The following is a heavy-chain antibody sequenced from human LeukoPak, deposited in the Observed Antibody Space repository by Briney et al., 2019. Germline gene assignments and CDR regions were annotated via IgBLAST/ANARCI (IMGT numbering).Heavy chain of an antibody. D-gene: IGHD1-26*01. CDR2: IYNSGST. CDR3: ARGGGRYLFDP. V-gene: IGHV4-39*01. Sequence: SETLSLTCAVSGVSITNPGYSWGWLRQPPGKWLEWIGNIYNSGSTYYNPSLKSRVTISVDTSKNQFSLKLTSVTAADTAVYYCARGGGRYLFDPWGQGTLVTVSS. CDR1: GVSITNPGYS. J-gene: IGHJ5*02.